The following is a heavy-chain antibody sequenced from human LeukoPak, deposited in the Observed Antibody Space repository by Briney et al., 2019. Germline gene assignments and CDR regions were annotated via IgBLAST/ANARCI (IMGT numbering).Heavy chain of an antibody. CDR2: ISSSSSYI. D-gene: IGHD2-2*03. CDR1: GFTFSSYS. Sequence: GGSLRLSCAASGFTFSSYSMNWVRQAPGKGLEWVSSISSSSSYIYYADSVKGRFTISRDNAKNSLYLQMNSLRAEDTAVYYCAKGAGYCSSTSCPPPPYYFDYWGQGTLVTVSS. V-gene: IGHV3-21*04. J-gene: IGHJ4*02. CDR3: AKGAGYCSSTSCPPPPYYFDY.